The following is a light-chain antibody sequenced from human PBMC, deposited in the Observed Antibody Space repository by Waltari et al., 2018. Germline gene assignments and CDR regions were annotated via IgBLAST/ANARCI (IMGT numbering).Light chain of an antibody. V-gene: IGLV1-44*01. CDR2: TND. J-gene: IGLJ3*02. Sequence: QSVLPQPPSASGTPGQRVTIPCSGSSSNIGSPAVNWYQQTPGTAPKLLFHTNDQRPSGVPDRFSGSKSGTSASLAISGLQSEDEADYYCAAWDDSLDKWLFGGGTKVTVL. CDR3: AAWDDSLDKWL. CDR1: SSNIGSPA.